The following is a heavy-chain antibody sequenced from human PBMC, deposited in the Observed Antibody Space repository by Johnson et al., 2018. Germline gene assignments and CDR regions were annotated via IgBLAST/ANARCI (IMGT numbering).Heavy chain of an antibody. Sequence: VQLQESGGGLVQXGGSLRLSCAASGFTFDDYAMHWVRQAPGKGLEWVPGMSWNSGSIGYADSVKGRFTISRDNAKNSLYLQMNSLRAEETAVYYCAGGTSYGFYYYMDVWGEGTTVTVSS. CDR2: MSWNSGSI. CDR1: GFTFDDYA. D-gene: IGHD1-14*01. CDR3: AGGTSYGFYYYMDV. V-gene: IGHV3-9*01. J-gene: IGHJ6*03.